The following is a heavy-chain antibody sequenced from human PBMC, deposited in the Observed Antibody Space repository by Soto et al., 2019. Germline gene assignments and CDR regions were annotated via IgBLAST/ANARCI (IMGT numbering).Heavy chain of an antibody. CDR3: AKEGGKMVRGVMIYYFDY. V-gene: IGHV3-30*18. Sequence: QVQLVESGGGVVQPGRSLRLSCAASGFTFSSYGMHWVRQAPGKGLEWVAVISYDGSNKYYADSVKGRFTISRDNSKNPLYLQMNSLRAEDTAVYYCAKEGGKMVRGVMIYYFDYWGQGTLVTVSS. CDR2: ISYDGSNK. J-gene: IGHJ4*02. CDR1: GFTFSSYG. D-gene: IGHD3-10*01.